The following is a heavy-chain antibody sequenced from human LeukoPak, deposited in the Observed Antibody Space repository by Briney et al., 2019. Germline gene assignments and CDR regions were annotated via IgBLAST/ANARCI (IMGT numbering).Heavy chain of an antibody. Sequence: PGGSLRLSCAASGFTFSSYAMTWVRQAPGKGLEWVSGIGTIGGSTYYAGSVKGRSPISRDNSKITLDLQMNSLRAEDTAVYYCAKNTGVYSSGSYYPDYWGQGTLVTVSS. V-gene: IGHV3-23*01. D-gene: IGHD3-10*01. J-gene: IGHJ4*02. CDR3: AKNTGVYSSGSYYPDY. CDR1: GFTFSSYA. CDR2: IGTIGGST.